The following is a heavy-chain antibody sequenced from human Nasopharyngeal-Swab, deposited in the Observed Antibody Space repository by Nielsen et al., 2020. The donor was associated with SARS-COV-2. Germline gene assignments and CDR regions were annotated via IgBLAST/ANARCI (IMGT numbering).Heavy chain of an antibody. Sequence: SDTLSLTSAVYGGSFSGHQWSWVRQPPGKGLAWIGEVSHGGGTNYNPSLKSRITISVATSKNQSPLKLSSVTAADTAVYYCARGGAGVVPSPVLGLGPYYSYYYMDVWGKGTTVTVSS. V-gene: IGHV4-34*01. CDR1: GGSFSGHQ. CDR3: ARGGAGVVPSPVLGLGPYYSYYYMDV. CDR2: VSHGGGT. J-gene: IGHJ6*03. D-gene: IGHD2-2*01.